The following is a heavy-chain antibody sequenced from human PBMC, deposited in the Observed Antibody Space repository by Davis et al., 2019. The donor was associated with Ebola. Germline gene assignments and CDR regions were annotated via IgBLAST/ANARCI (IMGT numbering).Heavy chain of an antibody. CDR3: AKGQTYYDFWSGYP. J-gene: IGHJ6*02. V-gene: IGHV3-23*01. CDR2: ISGSGGST. D-gene: IGHD3-3*01. CDR1: GFTFSSYA. Sequence: GESLKISCAASGFTFSSYAMSWVRQAPGKGLEWVSAISGSGGSTYYADSVKGRFTISRDNSKNTLYLQMNSLRAEDTAVYYCAKGQTYYDFWSGYPWGQGTTVTVSS.